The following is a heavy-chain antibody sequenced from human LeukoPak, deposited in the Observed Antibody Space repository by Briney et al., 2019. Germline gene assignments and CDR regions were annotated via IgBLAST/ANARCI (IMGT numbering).Heavy chain of an antibody. V-gene: IGHV1-8*01. J-gene: IGHJ4*02. CDR2: MNPNSGST. D-gene: IGHD3-22*01. CDR1: GYTFTSYD. CDR3: AREGEYYYDSSGYYD. Sequence: GASVKVSCKASGYTFTSYDINWVRQATGQGLEWMGWMNPNSGSTGYAQKFQGRVTMTRNTSISTAYMELSSLRSEDTAVYYCAREGEYYYDSSGYYDWGQGTLVTVSS.